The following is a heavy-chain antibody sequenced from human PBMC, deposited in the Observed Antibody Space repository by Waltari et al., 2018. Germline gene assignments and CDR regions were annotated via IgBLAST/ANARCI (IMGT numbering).Heavy chain of an antibody. CDR2: IYPGDSDT. Sequence: EVHLVQSGAEVKKPGESLKISCKGSGYSFTSYWIGWVRQMHGKGLEWMGIIYPGDSDTRYSPSFQGQVTISADKSISTAYLQWSSLKASDTAMYYCARQPPNGDYYYYGMDVWGQGTTVTVSS. CDR1: GYSFTSYW. J-gene: IGHJ6*02. V-gene: IGHV5-51*01. CDR3: ARQPPNGDYYYYGMDV. D-gene: IGHD4-17*01.